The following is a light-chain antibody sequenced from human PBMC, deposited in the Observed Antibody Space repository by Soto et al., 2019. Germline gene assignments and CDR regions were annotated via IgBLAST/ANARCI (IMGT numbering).Light chain of an antibody. J-gene: IGLJ2*01. CDR3: SSYTTSSTLV. Sequence: QSALTQPASVSGSPGQSITISCTGTSSDIGGYNYVSWYQQHPDKAPKLMIYDVRNRPSGVSNRFSGSKSGNTASLTISGLQAEDEAAYYCSSYTTSSTLVFGGGTKLTVL. CDR1: SSDIGGYNY. CDR2: DVR. V-gene: IGLV2-14*01.